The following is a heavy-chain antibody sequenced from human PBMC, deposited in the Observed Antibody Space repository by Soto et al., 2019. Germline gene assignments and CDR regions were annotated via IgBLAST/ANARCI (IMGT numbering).Heavy chain of an antibody. CDR3: ARGGYYDFWSGYAVEGMDV. J-gene: IGHJ6*02. D-gene: IGHD3-3*01. CDR2: IYHSGST. V-gene: IGHV4-30-2*01. CDR1: GGSISSGGYS. Sequence: SETLSLTCAVSGGSISSGGYSWSWIRQPPGKGLEWIGYIYHSGSTYYNPSLKSRVTISVDRSKNQFSLKLSSVTAADTAVYYCARGGYYDFWSGYAVEGMDVWGQGTTVTVSS.